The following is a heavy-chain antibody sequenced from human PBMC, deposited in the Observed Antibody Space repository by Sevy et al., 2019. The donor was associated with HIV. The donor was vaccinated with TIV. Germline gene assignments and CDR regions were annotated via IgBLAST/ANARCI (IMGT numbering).Heavy chain of an antibody. CDR1: GFTFSSYW. Sequence: GGSLRLSCAASGFTFSSYWMSWVRQAPGKGLEWVANIKQDGSEKYYVDSVKGRFTISRDNAKNALYLQMNSLRAEDTAVYYCARDRVYYYGWGSYTYYFDYWGQGTLVTVSS. J-gene: IGHJ4*02. D-gene: IGHD3-10*01. V-gene: IGHV3-7*01. CDR2: IKQDGSEK. CDR3: ARDRVYYYGWGSYTYYFDY.